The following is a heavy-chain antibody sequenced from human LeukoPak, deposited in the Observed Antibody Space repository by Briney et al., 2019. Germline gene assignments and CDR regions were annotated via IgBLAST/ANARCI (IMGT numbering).Heavy chain of an antibody. CDR3: ARKAAAGDAFDI. Sequence: ASVKVSCKASGYTFTGYYMHWVRQAPGQGLEWMGWVNPNSGGTNYAQKFQGGVTMTRDTSISTAYMELSRLRSDDTAVYYCARKAAAGDAFDIWGQGTMVTVSS. J-gene: IGHJ3*02. V-gene: IGHV1-2*02. CDR2: VNPNSGGT. CDR1: GYTFTGYY. D-gene: IGHD6-13*01.